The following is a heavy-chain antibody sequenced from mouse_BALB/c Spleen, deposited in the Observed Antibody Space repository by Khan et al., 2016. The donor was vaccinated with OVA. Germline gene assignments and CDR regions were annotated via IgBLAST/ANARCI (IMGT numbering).Heavy chain of an antibody. V-gene: IGHV1S136*01. CDR2: INPYNAGT. D-gene: IGHD4-1*01. CDR1: GYTFSNYV. Sequence: VQLQQSGPELVEPGASVKMSCKASGYTFSNYVIHWMKQKPGQGLEWIAYINPYNAGTRYNEKFKGKATLTSDISSTTAYMELNSLTSEDSAVYYCAREASSWDFSFPYWRQGTLVTVSA. J-gene: IGHJ3*01. CDR3: AREASSWDFSFPY.